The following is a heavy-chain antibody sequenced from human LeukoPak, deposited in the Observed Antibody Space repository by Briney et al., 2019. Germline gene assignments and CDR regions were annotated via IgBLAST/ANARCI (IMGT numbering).Heavy chain of an antibody. J-gene: IGHJ3*02. CDR3: ARRGYYDSSGYSEHAFDI. CDR2: IYYSGVT. V-gene: IGHV4-39*07. Sequence: PSETLSLTCTVSGGSISSSNYYWGWIRQPPGKGLEWIGTIYYSGVTYYNPSLRTRVTISVDTSKNQFSLKLSSVTAADTAVYYCARRGYYDSSGYSEHAFDIWGQGTMVTVSS. D-gene: IGHD3-22*01. CDR1: GGSISSSNYY.